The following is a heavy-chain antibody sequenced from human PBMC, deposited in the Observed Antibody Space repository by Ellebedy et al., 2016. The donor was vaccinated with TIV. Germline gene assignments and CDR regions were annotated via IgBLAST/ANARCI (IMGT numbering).Heavy chain of an antibody. D-gene: IGHD6-6*01. CDR3: AKWIVGSSSGGY. J-gene: IGHJ4*02. CDR2: ISGSGGST. Sequence: GESLKISXAASGFTFSSYAMSWVRQAPGKGLEWVSAISGSGGSTYYADSVKGRFTISRDNSKNTLYLQMNSLRAEDTAVYYCAKWIVGSSSGGYWGQGTLVTVSS. CDR1: GFTFSSYA. V-gene: IGHV3-23*01.